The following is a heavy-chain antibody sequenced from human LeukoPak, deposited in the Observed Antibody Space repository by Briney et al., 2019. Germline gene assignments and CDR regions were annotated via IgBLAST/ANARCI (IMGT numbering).Heavy chain of an antibody. Sequence: SETLSLTCSVSGDSISSKSYYWGWIRQPPGKGLEWIGSIYYSGSTYYNPSLKSRVTISVDTSKNQVSLKLRSVTAADTAVYYCARLTFPGLRYDDRRIFDIWGQGSVVTVSS. CDR3: ARLTFPGLRYDDRRIFDI. CDR1: GDSISSKSYY. CDR2: IYYSGST. V-gene: IGHV4-39*07. D-gene: IGHD3-3*01. J-gene: IGHJ3*02.